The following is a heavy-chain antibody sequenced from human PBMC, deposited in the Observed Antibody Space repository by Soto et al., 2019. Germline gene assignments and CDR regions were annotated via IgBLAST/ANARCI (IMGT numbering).Heavy chain of an antibody. CDR2: ISGSGGST. D-gene: IGHD3-3*01. CDR1: GCNFISYA. Sequence: GGSLRLSSTASGCNFISYAMSWVRQAPGKGLEWVSAISGSGGSTYYADSVKGRFTISRDNSKNTLYLQMNSLRAEDTAVYYCAKDPYYDFWSGYYNVYWGQETLVTVSS. CDR3: AKDPYYDFWSGYYNVY. J-gene: IGHJ4*02. V-gene: IGHV3-23*01.